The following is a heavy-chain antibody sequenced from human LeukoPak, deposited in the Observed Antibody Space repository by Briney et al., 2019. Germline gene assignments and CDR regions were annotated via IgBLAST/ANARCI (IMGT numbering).Heavy chain of an antibody. CDR3: AKSSGSYYKCFDY. CDR1: GFTFSSYE. CDR2: ISGSGGST. D-gene: IGHD3-10*01. Sequence: PGGSLRLSCAASGFTFSSYEMNWVRQAPGKGLEWVSAISGSGGSTYYADSVKGRFTISRDNSKNTLYLQMNSLRAEDTAVYYCAKSSGSYYKCFDYWGQGTLVTVSS. J-gene: IGHJ4*02. V-gene: IGHV3-23*01.